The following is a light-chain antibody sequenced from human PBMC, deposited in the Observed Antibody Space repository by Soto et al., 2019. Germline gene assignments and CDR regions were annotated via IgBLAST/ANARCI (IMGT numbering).Light chain of an antibody. V-gene: IGKV3-11*01. Sequence: EIVLTQSPATLSLSPGERATLSCRASQSVSSYLAWYQQKPGQAPRLLIYDASNRATGIPARFSGSGSETDFTLTISSLEPEDFAVYYCQQRSNCSPEWTFGQGTKVEIK. CDR1: QSVSSY. J-gene: IGKJ1*01. CDR2: DAS. CDR3: QQRSNCSPEWT.